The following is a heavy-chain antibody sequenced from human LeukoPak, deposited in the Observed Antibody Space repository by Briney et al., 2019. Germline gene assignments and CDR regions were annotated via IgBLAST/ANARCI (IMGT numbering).Heavy chain of an antibody. D-gene: IGHD5-12*01. CDR2: INHSGST. V-gene: IGHV4-34*01. Sequence: SETLSLTCAVYGGSFSGYYWSWIRQPPGKGLEWIGEINHSGSTNYNPSLKSRVTISVDTSKNQFSLKLSSVTAADTAVYYCARNMGLRFSAAYYYYYMDVWGKGTTVTVSS. J-gene: IGHJ6*03. CDR1: GGSFSGYY. CDR3: ARNMGLRFSAAYYYYYMDV.